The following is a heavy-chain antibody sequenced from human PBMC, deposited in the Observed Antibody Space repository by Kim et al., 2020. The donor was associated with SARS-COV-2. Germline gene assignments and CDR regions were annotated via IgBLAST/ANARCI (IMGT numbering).Heavy chain of an antibody. CDR1: GFTFSSYA. CDR2: ISYDGSKQ. J-gene: IGHJ6*02. CDR3: AKTPTYSSSWSRDYYYGMDV. V-gene: IGHV3-30*04. D-gene: IGHD6-13*01. Sequence: GGSLRLSCAASGFTFSSYAMHWVRQAPGKGLEWVAVISYDGSKQYYADSVRGRFTISRDNPKKTLFLQMNSLRAEDTAVYYCAKTPTYSSSWSRDYYYGMDVWGQGTTVTVSS.